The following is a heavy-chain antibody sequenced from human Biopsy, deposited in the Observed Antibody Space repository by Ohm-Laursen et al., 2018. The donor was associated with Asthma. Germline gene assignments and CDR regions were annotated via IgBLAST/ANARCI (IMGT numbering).Heavy chain of an antibody. J-gene: IGHJ3*02. D-gene: IGHD4-23*01. Sequence: SVKVSCKASGGTFSSYAISWVRQAPGQGLEWMGGIIPIFGIANYAQKFQSRVTITADKSTSTAYMELSSLRSEDTAVYYCAGDRWDVSDYVGKSGRAFDIWGQGTMVTVSS. CDR3: AGDRWDVSDYVGKSGRAFDI. CDR2: IIPIFGIA. CDR1: GGTFSSYA. V-gene: IGHV1-69*10.